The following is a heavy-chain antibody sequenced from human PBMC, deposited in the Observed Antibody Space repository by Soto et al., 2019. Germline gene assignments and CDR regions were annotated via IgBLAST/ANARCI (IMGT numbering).Heavy chain of an antibody. J-gene: IGHJ4*02. CDR1: GXTFDDYA. CDR2: ISWNSGSI. CDR3: AKGRYSSSEYYFDY. Sequence: EVQLVESGGGLVQPGRSLRLSCAASGXTFDDYAMHWVRQAPGKGLEWVSGISWNSGSIGYADSVKGRFTISSDNAKNSLYLQMNSLRAEDTALYYCAKGRYSSSEYYFDYWGQGTLVTVSS. V-gene: IGHV3-9*01. D-gene: IGHD6-13*01.